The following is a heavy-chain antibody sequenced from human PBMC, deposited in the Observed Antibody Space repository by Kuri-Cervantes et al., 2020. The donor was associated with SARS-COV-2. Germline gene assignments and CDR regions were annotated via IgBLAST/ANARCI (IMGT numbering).Heavy chain of an antibody. CDR2: ISSSSSYT. V-gene: IGHV3-11*03. CDR3: ASFGSGWYDDAFDI. CDR1: GLTFSDYY. D-gene: IGHD6-19*01. J-gene: IGHJ3*02. Sequence: GGSLRLSCAASGLTFSDYYMSWIRQAPGKGLEWVSYISSSSSYTNYADSVKGRFTISRDNAKNSLYLQMNSLKAEDTAVYYCASFGSGWYDDAFDIWGQGTMVTVSS.